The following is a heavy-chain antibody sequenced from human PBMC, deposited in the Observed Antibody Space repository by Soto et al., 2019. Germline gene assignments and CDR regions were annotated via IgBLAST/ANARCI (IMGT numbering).Heavy chain of an antibody. D-gene: IGHD3-22*01. Sequence: QVQLVQSGAEVKKPGASVKVSCKACGFIFNNYAISWVRQAPGQGLEWMGWISANSGNTNYAQKLQGRVTMTTDTSTSTDYMELRSLGSDDTAVYYCATAGNYDSSGRDFWGQGTLVTVSS. CDR1: GFIFNNYA. J-gene: IGHJ4*02. CDR3: ATAGNYDSSGRDF. V-gene: IGHV1-18*04. CDR2: ISANSGNT.